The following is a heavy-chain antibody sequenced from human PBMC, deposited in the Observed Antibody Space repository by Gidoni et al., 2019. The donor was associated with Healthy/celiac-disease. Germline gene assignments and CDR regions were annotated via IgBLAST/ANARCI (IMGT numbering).Heavy chain of an antibody. CDR2: ISGSGGST. CDR1: GFPFSSYH. CDR3: AKDQFYSVYDSGGAFDI. V-gene: IGHV3-23*04. D-gene: IGHD5-12*01. J-gene: IGHJ3*02. Sequence: EVQLGESGGGLVQPEGSLRLSCATSGFPFSSYHMSWVRQAPGKGLECVLAISGSGGSTYYADSVKGRFTTSSDNSKNTLYLQMISLRAEDTAVYYCAKDQFYSVYDSGGAFDIWGQGTMVTVSS.